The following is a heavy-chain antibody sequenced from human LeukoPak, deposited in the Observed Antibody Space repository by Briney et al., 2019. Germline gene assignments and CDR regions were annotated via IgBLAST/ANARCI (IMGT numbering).Heavy chain of an antibody. CDR3: ARAPTRSGYWTIGY. V-gene: IGHV4-34*01. Sequence: PSETLSLTCAVYGGSFSGYYWSWIRQPPGKGLEWIGEINHSGSTNYNPSLKSRVTISVDTSKNQFSLKLSSVTAADTAVYYCARAPTRSGYWTIGYWGQGTLVTVSS. D-gene: IGHD3-3*01. CDR1: GGSFSGYY. J-gene: IGHJ4*02. CDR2: INHSGST.